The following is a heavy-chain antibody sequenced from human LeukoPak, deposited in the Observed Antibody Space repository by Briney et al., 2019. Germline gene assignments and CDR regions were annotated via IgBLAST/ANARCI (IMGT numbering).Heavy chain of an antibody. CDR1: GGSISSGDYY. CDR2: IYYSGST. Sequence: SQTLSLTCTVSGGSISSGDYYWSWIRQPPGKGLEWIGYIYYSGSTYYNPSLKSRVTISVDTSKNQFSLKLSSVTAADTAVYYCARDQFYDSSGYYGIDAFHIWGQGTMVTVSS. CDR3: ARDQFYDSSGYYGIDAFHI. V-gene: IGHV4-30-4*01. J-gene: IGHJ3*02. D-gene: IGHD3-22*01.